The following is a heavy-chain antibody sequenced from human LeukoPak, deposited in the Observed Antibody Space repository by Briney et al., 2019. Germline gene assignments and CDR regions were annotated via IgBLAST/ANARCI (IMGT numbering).Heavy chain of an antibody. J-gene: IGHJ4*02. V-gene: IGHV3-30*02. CDR3: AKTHSSSWGIFDY. Sequence: AGGSLRLSCAASGFTFSSYWMSWVRQAPGKGLEWVAFIRNDGSTKYFADSVKGRFTISRDNSKNTLYLQMNSLRAEDTAVYYCAKTHSSSWGIFDYWGQGTLVTVSS. CDR2: IRNDGSTK. CDR1: GFTFSSYW. D-gene: IGHD6-13*01.